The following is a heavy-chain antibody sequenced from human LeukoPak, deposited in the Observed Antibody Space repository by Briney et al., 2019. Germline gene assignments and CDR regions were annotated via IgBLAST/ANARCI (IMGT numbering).Heavy chain of an antibody. CDR1: GGSFSGYY. Sequence: SETLSLICAVYGGSFSGYYWSWIRQPPGKGLEWIGEINHSGSTNYNPSLKSRVTISVDTSKNQFSLKLSSVTAADTAVYYCARGRLYDFWSGYHYWGQGTLVTVSS. V-gene: IGHV4-34*01. J-gene: IGHJ4*02. CDR2: INHSGST. CDR3: ARGRLYDFWSGYHY. D-gene: IGHD3-3*01.